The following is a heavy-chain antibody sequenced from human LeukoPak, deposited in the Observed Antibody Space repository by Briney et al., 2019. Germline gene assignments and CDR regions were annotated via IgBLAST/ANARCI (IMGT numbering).Heavy chain of an antibody. Sequence: PGGSLRLSCAASGFTFDDYTMHWVRQAPGKGLEWVSLISWDGGSTYYADSVKGRFTISRDNSKNSLYLQMNSLRAEDTAVYYCARDWVTTTGLKYYYYMDVWGKGTTVTVSS. CDR3: ARDWVTTTGLKYYYYMDV. D-gene: IGHD1-1*01. V-gene: IGHV3-43*01. CDR1: GFTFDDYT. CDR2: ISWDGGST. J-gene: IGHJ6*03.